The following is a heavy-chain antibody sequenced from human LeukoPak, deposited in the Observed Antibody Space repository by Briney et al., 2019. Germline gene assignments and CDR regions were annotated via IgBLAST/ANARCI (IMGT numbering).Heavy chain of an antibody. J-gene: IGHJ4*02. CDR2: VYYSGTT. CDR3: ARDAANYDFWSGYYTGGLAY. V-gene: IGHV4-39*07. D-gene: IGHD3-3*01. Sequence: TCETLSLTCSVSGDSISLSFYYSGWIRQPPGKGLEWIVSVYYSGTTSYNPSLKSRVTISVDTSKNQFSLKLSSVTAADTAVYYCARDAANYDFWSGYYTGGLAYWGQGTLVTVSS. CDR1: GDSISLSFYY.